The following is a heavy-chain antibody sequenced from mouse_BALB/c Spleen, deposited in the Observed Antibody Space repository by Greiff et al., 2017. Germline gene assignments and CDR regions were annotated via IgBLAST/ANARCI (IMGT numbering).Heavy chain of an antibody. CDR3: TRREAMDY. CDR2: IDPETGGT. CDR1: GYTFTDYE. V-gene: IGHV1-15*01. Sequence: QVQLKQSGAELVRPGASVTLSCKASGYTFTDYEMHWVKQTPVHGLEWIGAIDPETGGTAYNQKFKGKATLTADKSSSTAYMELRSLTSEDSAVYYCTRREAMDYWGQGTSVTVSS. J-gene: IGHJ4*01.